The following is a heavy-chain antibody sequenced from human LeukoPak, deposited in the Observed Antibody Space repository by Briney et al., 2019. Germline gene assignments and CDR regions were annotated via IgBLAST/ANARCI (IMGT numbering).Heavy chain of an antibody. V-gene: IGHV3-21*04. Sequence: GGSLRLSCAASGFTFGSYGMSWVRQAPGKGLEWISYISSSGGNIYFADSVKGRFTVSRDNARGSLYLQMNSLTADDTAIYYCARRRDYFDYWGQGTQVTVSS. CDR3: ARRRDYFDY. CDR2: ISSSGGNI. CDR1: GFTFGSYG. J-gene: IGHJ4*01.